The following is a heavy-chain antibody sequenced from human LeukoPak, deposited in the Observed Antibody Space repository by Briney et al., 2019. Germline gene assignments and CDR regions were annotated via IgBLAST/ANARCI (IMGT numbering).Heavy chain of an antibody. CDR1: GFTFSHAW. J-gene: IGHJ4*02. CDR3: ARGVYIAAAQYGY. V-gene: IGHV4-59*01. D-gene: IGHD6-13*01. CDR2: IYYSGTT. Sequence: GSLRLSCAASGFTFSHAWMSWVRQAPGKGLEWIGYIYYSGTTNYNPSLKSRVTISVDTSKNQFSLKLSSVTAADTAVYYCARGVYIAAAQYGYWGQGTLVTVSS.